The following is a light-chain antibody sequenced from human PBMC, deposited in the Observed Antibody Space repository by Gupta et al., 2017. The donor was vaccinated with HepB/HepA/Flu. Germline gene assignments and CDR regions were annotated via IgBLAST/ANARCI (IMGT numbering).Light chain of an antibody. CDR2: LRS. CDR3: RQSLQTPLT. CDR1: QSLLHSNGYNY. V-gene: IGKV2-28*01. Sequence: DIGMTHSALCLPVTPGEPASMSCRSSQSLLHSNGYNYLDWYLQKLGQSPQLLIYLRSNRAAGVPHRSSRSGTGTAFTLKISREETADVVLYYCRQSLQTPLTFGQGTRLEIK. J-gene: IGKJ5*01.